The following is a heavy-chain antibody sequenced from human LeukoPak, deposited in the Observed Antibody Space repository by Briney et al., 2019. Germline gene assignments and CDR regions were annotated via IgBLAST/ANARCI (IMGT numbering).Heavy chain of an antibody. J-gene: IGHJ5*02. CDR2: MYHSGST. V-gene: IGHV4-38-2*01. CDR3: ARHSYSNYLNWFDP. D-gene: IGHD4-11*01. Sequence: PSETLSLXCAVSGYSISSGYYWGWIRQPPGKGLEWVGSMYHSGSTYYNPSLKSRVTISVDTSKNQFSLKLSSVTAADTAMYYCARHSYSNYLNWFDPWGQGTLVTVSS. CDR1: GYSISSGYY.